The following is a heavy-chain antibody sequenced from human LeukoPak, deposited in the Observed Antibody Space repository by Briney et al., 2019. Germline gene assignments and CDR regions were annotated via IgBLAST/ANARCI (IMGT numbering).Heavy chain of an antibody. D-gene: IGHD6-6*01. CDR1: GFTFSSYA. CDR3: AKLIGYSSSYPLDY. CDR2: ISYDGSNK. J-gene: IGHJ4*02. Sequence: PGGSLRLSCAASGFTFSSYAMHWVRQAPGKGLEWVAVISYDGSNKYYADSVKGRFTISRDNSKNTLYLQMNSLRAEDTAVYYCAKLIGYSSSYPLDYWGQGTLVTVSS. V-gene: IGHV3-30*04.